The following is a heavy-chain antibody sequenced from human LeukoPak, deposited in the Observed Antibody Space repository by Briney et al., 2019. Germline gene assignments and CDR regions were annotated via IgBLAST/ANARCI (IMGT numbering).Heavy chain of an antibody. CDR1: GYTFTSYG. CDR3: ARGGKGHNWFDP. D-gene: IGHD4-23*01. J-gene: IGHJ5*02. V-gene: IGHV1-46*01. Sequence: ASVKVSCKASGYTFTSYGISWVRQAPGQGLEWMGIINPSGGSTSYAQKFQGRVTMTRDTSTSTVYMELSSLRSEDTAVYYCARGGKGHNWFDPWGQGTLVTVSS. CDR2: INPSGGST.